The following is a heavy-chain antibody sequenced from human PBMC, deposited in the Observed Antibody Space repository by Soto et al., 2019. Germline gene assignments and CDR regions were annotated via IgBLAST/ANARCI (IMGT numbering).Heavy chain of an antibody. CDR3: AKDGAYSHVFEYHHGMEV. V-gene: IGHV3-23*01. J-gene: IGHJ6*01. Sequence: RKSXKLSCSASGFTFMIYAFNLFRHAPGKGLEWVSSIVAGGSPYYADSVKGRLTISRDNSKNTLLLQMDSLRPEDTAIYYCAKDGAYSHVFEYHHGMEVWGQGPTVTVYS. CDR1: GFTFMIYA. D-gene: IGHD3-16*01. CDR2: IVAGGSP.